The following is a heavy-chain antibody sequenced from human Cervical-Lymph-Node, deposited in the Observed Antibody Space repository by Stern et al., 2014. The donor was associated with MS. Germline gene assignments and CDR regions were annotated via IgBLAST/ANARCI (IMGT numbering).Heavy chain of an antibody. V-gene: IGHV3-74*01. Sequence: ELQLVESGGGLVQPGGSLRLSCAASGFTFSSHWMHWVRQAPGKGLVWVSRINSDASITTYADSVKGRFTISRDNAKNTLYLQMNSLRAEDTAVYYCARDGATGYSSGRPDYWGQGTLVTVSS. CDR1: GFTFSSHW. J-gene: IGHJ4*02. CDR2: INSDASIT. CDR3: ARDGATGYSSGRPDY. D-gene: IGHD6-19*01.